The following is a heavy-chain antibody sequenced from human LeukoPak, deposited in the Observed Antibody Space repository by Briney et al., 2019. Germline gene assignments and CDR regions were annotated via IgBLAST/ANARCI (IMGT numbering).Heavy chain of an antibody. CDR1: GGSISSSSYY. D-gene: IGHD3-10*01. CDR3: ARDKYYGSGIFGY. J-gene: IGHJ4*02. CDR2: IYYSGST. Sequence: SETLSLTCTVSGGSISSSSYYWGWIRQPPGKGLVWSGSIYYSGSTYYNASLKSRVTITVDTSKNQFSLKLSSVTAADTAVYYCARDKYYGSGIFGYWGQGTLVTVSS. V-gene: IGHV4-39*07.